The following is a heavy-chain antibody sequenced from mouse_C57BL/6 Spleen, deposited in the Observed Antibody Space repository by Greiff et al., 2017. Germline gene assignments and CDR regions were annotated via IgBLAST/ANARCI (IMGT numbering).Heavy chain of an antibody. Sequence: EVQLQQSGAELVKPGASVTLSCTASGFNIKDYYMHWVKQRTEQGLEWIGRIDPEDGETKYAPKFQGKATITADTSSNTAYLQLSSLTSEDTAVYYCAREGIYGNYSYWYFDVWGTGTTVTVSS. J-gene: IGHJ1*03. CDR3: AREGIYGNYSYWYFDV. D-gene: IGHD2-1*01. CDR1: GFNIKDYY. V-gene: IGHV14-2*01. CDR2: IDPEDGET.